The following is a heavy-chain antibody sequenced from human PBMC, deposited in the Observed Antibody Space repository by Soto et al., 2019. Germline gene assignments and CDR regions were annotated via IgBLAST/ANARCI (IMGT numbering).Heavy chain of an antibody. D-gene: IGHD2-2*01. CDR3: ARDRGYCTSTSCYTLDY. V-gene: IGHV1-3*01. CDR2: INAGDGHT. Sequence: ASVKVSCKASGYTFSNYAIHWVRQAPGHRLEWMGWINAGDGHTKYSHKLEGRGTITRDTTASTAYMKLSSLRSEDTAVYFCARDRGYCTSTSCYTLDYWGQGTVVTVSS. CDR1: GYTFSNYA. J-gene: IGHJ4*02.